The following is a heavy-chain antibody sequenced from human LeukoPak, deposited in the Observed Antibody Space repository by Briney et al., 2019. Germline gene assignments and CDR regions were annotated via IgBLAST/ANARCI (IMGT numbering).Heavy chain of an antibody. CDR1: GGSLGGYY. J-gene: IGHJ3*02. D-gene: IGHD2-8*01. Sequence: SETLSLTCTVSGGSLGGYYWYWIRQPAGKGLEWIGRIYSSGSTNYAPSLKSRVTMSIDTSKKRLSLKLNTVTAADTAVYYCARLNGDGFDIWGQGTKVTVSS. CDR2: IYSSGST. V-gene: IGHV4-4*07. CDR3: ARLNGDGFDI.